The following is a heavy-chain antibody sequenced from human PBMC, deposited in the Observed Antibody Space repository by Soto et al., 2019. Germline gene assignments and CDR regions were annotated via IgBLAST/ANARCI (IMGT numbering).Heavy chain of an antibody. J-gene: IGHJ4*02. V-gene: IGHV4-59*01. D-gene: IGHD1-26*01. CDR2: IYYSGST. CDR1: GGSISFYY. CDR3: ARDGWEGGFDY. Sequence: QVQLQESGPGLVKPSETLSLTCTVSGGSISFYYWSWIRQPPGKGLEWIGYIYYSGSTKYNPSLGSRVAISVDTSKNQFSLNLSSVTAADTAVYYCARDGWEGGFDYWGQGALVTVSS.